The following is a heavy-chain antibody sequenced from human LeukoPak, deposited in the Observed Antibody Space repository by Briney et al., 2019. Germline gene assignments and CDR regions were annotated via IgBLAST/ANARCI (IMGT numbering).Heavy chain of an antibody. V-gene: IGHV4-4*07. CDR1: GGPISSYY. D-gene: IGHD4-17*01. CDR3: ARAGTVTTVWPYYFDY. CDR2: IYTSGST. Sequence: SETLSLTCTVSGGPISSYYWSWIRQPAGKGLEWIGRIYTSGSTNYNPSLKSRVTMSVGTSKNQFSLKLSSVTAADTAVYYCARAGTVTTVWPYYFDYWGQGTLVTVSS. J-gene: IGHJ4*02.